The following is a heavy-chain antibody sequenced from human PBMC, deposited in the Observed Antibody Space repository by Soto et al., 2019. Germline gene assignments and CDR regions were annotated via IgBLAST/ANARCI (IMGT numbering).Heavy chain of an antibody. D-gene: IGHD2-15*01. J-gene: IGHJ3*02. Sequence: PSETLSLTCTVSGGSISSSSYYWGWIRQPPGKGLEWIGSIYYSGSTYYNPSLKSRVTISVDTSKNQFSLKLSSVTAADTAVYYCASASCSGGSCYDRDDAFDIWGQGTMVTVS. CDR2: IYYSGST. V-gene: IGHV4-39*01. CDR1: GGSISSSSYY. CDR3: ASASCSGGSCYDRDDAFDI.